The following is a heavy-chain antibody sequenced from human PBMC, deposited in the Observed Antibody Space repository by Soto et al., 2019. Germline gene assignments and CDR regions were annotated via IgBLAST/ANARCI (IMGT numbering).Heavy chain of an antibody. D-gene: IGHD2-2*01. CDR3: AKGGEYQLLRIYFDD. V-gene: IGHV3-21*01. CDR2: ITSNRSYI. Sequence: GGSLRLSCAASGFTFSSYSMNWVRQAPGKGLEWVSSITSNRSYIYYADSVKGRFTISRDNSENTLHLQMNSLRAEDTAMYYCAKGGEYQLLRIYFDDWGQGTPVTVSS. CDR1: GFTFSSYS. J-gene: IGHJ4*02.